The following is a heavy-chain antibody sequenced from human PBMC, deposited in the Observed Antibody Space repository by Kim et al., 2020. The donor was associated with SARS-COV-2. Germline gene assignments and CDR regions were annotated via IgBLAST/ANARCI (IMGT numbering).Heavy chain of an antibody. Sequence: SLRSRVTISVDTSKNQFSLKLSSVTAADTAVYYCARHKVFFGVVTAYFDYWGQGTLVTVSS. D-gene: IGHD3-3*01. V-gene: IGHV4-39*01. J-gene: IGHJ4*02. CDR3: ARHKVFFGVVTAYFDY.